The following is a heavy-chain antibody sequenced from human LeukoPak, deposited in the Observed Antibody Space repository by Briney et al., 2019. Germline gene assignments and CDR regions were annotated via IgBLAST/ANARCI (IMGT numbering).Heavy chain of an antibody. J-gene: IGHJ6*02. CDR2: IYYTGST. CDR1: GGSISGYF. D-gene: IGHD2/OR15-2a*01. V-gene: IGHV4-59*08. CDR3: ARHDPVGHFLRGMDV. Sequence: SETLSLTCAASGGSISGYFWSWSRQPPGKGLEWIGYIYYTGSTIYNPSLRSRVTMSVDVSKNQFSLDLTSVTAADTAVYYCARHDPVGHFLRGMDVWGQGTTVTVSS.